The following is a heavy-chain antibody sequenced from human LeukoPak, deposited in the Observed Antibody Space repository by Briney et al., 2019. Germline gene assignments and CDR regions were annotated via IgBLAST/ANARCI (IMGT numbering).Heavy chain of an antibody. Sequence: PGGSLRLSCAASGFSFSNYWMTWVRQAPGKGLEWVANIKQDGSEKYYVDSVKGRFTISRDNAKNSLYLQMNSLRGEDTAVYYCARLRYSDYWGQGTLVTVSS. J-gene: IGHJ4*02. V-gene: IGHV3-7*01. CDR2: IKQDGSEK. CDR3: ARLRYSDY. D-gene: IGHD3-9*01. CDR1: GFSFSNYW.